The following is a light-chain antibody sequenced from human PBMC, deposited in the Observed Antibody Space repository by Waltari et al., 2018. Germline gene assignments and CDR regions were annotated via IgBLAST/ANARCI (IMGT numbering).Light chain of an antibody. J-gene: IGKJ2*01. CDR3: QQSATIPNT. Sequence: DIQMTQSPPSLSASVGDRVTITCRASQSVEGYLNWYQQRPGSAPTLMIYSASALQRGVSSRFSGSCFGTEFSLTINGLQPEDFATYFCQQSATIPNTFGQGTRVQI. CDR1: QSVEGY. V-gene: IGKV1-39*01. CDR2: SAS.